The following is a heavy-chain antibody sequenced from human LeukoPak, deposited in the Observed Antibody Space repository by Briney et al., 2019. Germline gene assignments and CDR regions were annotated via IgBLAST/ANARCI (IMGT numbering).Heavy chain of an antibody. CDR2: FYYSGSS. CDR3: ARVSPAVGAFDI. Sequence: KPSETLSLTCTVSGGSISSYYWSWIRQPPGEGLEWIGYFYYSGSSNYNPSLKSRVTISGDTSKNQFSLKLSSVTAADTAIYYCARVSPAVGAFDIWGRGTMVTVSS. J-gene: IGHJ3*02. V-gene: IGHV4-59*01. D-gene: IGHD6-13*01. CDR1: GGSISSYY.